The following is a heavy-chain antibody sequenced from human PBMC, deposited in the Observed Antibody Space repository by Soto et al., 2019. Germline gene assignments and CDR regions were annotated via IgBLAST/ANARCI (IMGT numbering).Heavy chain of an antibody. J-gene: IGHJ4*02. D-gene: IGHD3-10*01. CDR2: IYHSGST. CDR1: GYSISSGYY. V-gene: IGHV4-38-2*02. CDR3: ARESRAGIDY. Sequence: SETLSLTCTVSGYSISSGYYWGWIRQPPGKGLEWIGSIYHSGSTYYNPSLKSRVTISVDTSKNQFSLMLSSVTAADTAVYYCARESRAGIDYWGQGTLVTVSS.